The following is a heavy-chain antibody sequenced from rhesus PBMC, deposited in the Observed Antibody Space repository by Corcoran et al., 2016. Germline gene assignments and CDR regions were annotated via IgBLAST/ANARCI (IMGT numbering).Heavy chain of an antibody. V-gene: IGHV4-80*01. CDR2: NNGNDGYT. D-gene: IGHD1-44*02. CDR3: ARRGGADY. Sequence: QVQLQESGPGLVKPSETLSLTCAVSGASIRSYWWTWIRQPPGKGLEWIGENNGNDGYTHYRPSLKSRVTISKGASNSPLSLKMTSATAADTAVYFCARRGGADYWGQGILVTVSS. CDR1: GASIRSYW. J-gene: IGHJ4*01.